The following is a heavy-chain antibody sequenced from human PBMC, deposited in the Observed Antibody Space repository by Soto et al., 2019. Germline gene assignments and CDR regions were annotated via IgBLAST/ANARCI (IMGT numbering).Heavy chain of an antibody. V-gene: IGHV3-23*01. CDR2: ICGSDGST. CDR3: AKGSIASCYGHLDY. CDR1: GFTFGNYA. D-gene: IGHD2-2*01. Sequence: GGSLRLSCAASGFTFGNYAMTWVRQAPGKGLEWVSVICGSDGSTHYADSVKGRFTISRDNSKNTLYLQMSYLRAEDTAIYYCAKGSIASCYGHLDYWGQGTLVTVSS. J-gene: IGHJ4*02.